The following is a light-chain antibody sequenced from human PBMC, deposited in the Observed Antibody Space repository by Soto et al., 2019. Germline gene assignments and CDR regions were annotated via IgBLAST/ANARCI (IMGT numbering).Light chain of an antibody. Sequence: QSVLTQPPSVSGAPGQRVTISCTGSSSNIGAGYDIHWYQKLPGTAPKLLIFANNNRPSGVPDRFSGSKSGTSASLAITGXXADDEADYFCQSYDSSLRGWMFGGGTQLTVL. CDR2: ANN. J-gene: IGLJ3*02. CDR3: QSYDSSLRGWM. V-gene: IGLV1-40*01. CDR1: SSNIGAGYD.